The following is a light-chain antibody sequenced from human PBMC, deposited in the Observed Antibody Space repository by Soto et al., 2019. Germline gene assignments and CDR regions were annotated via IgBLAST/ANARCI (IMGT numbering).Light chain of an antibody. J-gene: IGLJ3*02. Sequence: QSALTQPASVSGSPGQSITISCIGTSSVVGRYNDVSWYQQHPGKAPKLIISEVTNRPSGVSNRFSASKSGNTASLTISGLQPDDEADYYCSSYTTSTTWVFGGGTKLTVL. CDR2: EVT. CDR3: SSYTTSTTWV. V-gene: IGLV2-14*01. CDR1: SSVVGRYND.